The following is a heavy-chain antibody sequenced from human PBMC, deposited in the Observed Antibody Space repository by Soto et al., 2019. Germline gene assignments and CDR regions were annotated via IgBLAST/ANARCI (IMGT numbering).Heavy chain of an antibody. V-gene: IGHV1-18*01. CDR2: ISAYNGNT. CDR1: GYTFTSYG. CDR3: ERAVAGPQNFDY. J-gene: IGHJ4*02. Sequence: QVQLVQSGAEVKKPGASVKVSFKASGYTFTSYGISWVRQAPGQGLDWMGWISAYNGNTKYAQKVQGRVTMTTDTSTSTAYVELRSLRSDDTAGYYCERAVAGPQNFDYWGQGTLVTVSS. D-gene: IGHD6-19*01.